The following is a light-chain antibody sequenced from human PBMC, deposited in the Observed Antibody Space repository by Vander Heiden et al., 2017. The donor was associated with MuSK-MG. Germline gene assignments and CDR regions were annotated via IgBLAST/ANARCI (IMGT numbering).Light chain of an antibody. Sequence: QLVLTQSPSASASLGASVRLTCTLSSGHTNYAIAWHQQQPEKGPPYLMKVNSDGSHNKGDEIPDRFSGSSSGAERYLTISSLQSEDEADYYCQTWGTGIQVFGGGTKLTVL. CDR3: QTWGTGIQV. J-gene: IGLJ2*01. CDR2: VNSDGSH. V-gene: IGLV4-69*02. CDR1: SGHTNYA.